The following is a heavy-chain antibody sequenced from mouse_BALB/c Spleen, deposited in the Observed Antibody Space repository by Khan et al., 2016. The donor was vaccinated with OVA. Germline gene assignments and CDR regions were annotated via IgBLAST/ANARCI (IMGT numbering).Heavy chain of an antibody. CDR3: ACHLTGSFAY. D-gene: IGHD4-1*01. Sequence: EVELVESGGDLVKPGGSLKLSCAASGFTFSSYSMSWVRQTPDKRLEWVATISSGGDYTYYLDIEKGRFNIPRDNDRNTLHLKGSSLKSEDTAMYYCACHLTGSFAYWGQGTLVTVSA. CDR2: ISSGGDYT. V-gene: IGHV5-6*01. CDR1: GFTFSSYS. J-gene: IGHJ3*01.